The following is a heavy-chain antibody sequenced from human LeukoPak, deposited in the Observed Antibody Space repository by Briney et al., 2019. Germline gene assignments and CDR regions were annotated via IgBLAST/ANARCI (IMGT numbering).Heavy chain of an antibody. CDR3: ARGLYYDSSGYYPSYFDY. CDR1: GGSISSYY. D-gene: IGHD3-22*01. V-gene: IGHV4-4*07. CDR2: IYTSGST. Sequence: PSETLSLTCTVSGGSISSYYWSWIRQPAGKGLEWIGRIYTSGSTNYNPSLKSRVTMSVDTSKNQFSLKLSSVTAADTAVYYCARGLYYDSSGYYPSYFDYWGQGTLVTVSS. J-gene: IGHJ4*02.